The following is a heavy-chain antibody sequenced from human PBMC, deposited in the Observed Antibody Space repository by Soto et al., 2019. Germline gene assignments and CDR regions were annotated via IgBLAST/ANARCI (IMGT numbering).Heavy chain of an antibody. CDR1: GDSISSGGYY. D-gene: IGHD2-2*01. CDR3: ARATPDIVVVPVATWFDP. J-gene: IGHJ5*02. V-gene: IGHV4-31*01. CDR2: IYYSGST. Sequence: QVQLQESGPGLAKPSQTLSLTCTVSGDSISSGGYYWSWIRQHPGKGLEWIGYIYYSGSTYYNPSLKNPITISVDTSKNQFSLKLSSVTAADTAVYYCARATPDIVVVPVATWFDPWGQGTLVTVSS.